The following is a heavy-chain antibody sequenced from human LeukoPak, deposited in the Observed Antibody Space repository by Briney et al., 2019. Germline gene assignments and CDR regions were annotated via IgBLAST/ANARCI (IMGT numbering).Heavy chain of an antibody. J-gene: IGHJ4*02. CDR2: ISSSSSTI. D-gene: IGHD6-13*01. CDR3: AAGTAADY. CDR1: GFTFGTYA. Sequence: GGSLRLSCAASGFTFGTYAMNWVRQAPGKGLEWVSYISSSSSTIYFPDSVKGRFTISRDNAKNSLYLQMNDLRVEDTAVYYCAAGTAADYWGQGTLVIVSS. V-gene: IGHV3-48*01.